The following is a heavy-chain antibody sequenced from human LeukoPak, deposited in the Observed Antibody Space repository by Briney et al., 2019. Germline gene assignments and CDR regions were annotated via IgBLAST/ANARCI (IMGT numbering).Heavy chain of an antibody. V-gene: IGHV3-30*02. Sequence: GGSLRLSCAASGFTFSSYGMHWVRQAPGKGLEWVAFIRYDGSNKYYADSVKGRFTISRDNSKNTLYLQTNSLRAEDTAVYYCAKVPRRKVDAFDIWGQGTMVTVSS. J-gene: IGHJ3*02. CDR1: GFTFSSYG. CDR3: AKVPRRKVDAFDI. CDR2: IRYDGSNK.